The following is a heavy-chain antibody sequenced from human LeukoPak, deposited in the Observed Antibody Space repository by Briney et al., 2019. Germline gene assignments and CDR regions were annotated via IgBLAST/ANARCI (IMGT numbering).Heavy chain of an antibody. Sequence: PGGSLRLSCAASGFTFSSHWMNWVRQAPGKGLEWVANINQDGSEKYYVDSVKGRFTISRDNTKNSLYLQMNSLRAEDTAIYYCARDHVVDGLVFDYWGQGALVTVSS. J-gene: IGHJ4*02. V-gene: IGHV3-7*03. CDR2: INQDGSEK. CDR3: ARDHVVDGLVFDY. D-gene: IGHD2-15*01. CDR1: GFTFSSHW.